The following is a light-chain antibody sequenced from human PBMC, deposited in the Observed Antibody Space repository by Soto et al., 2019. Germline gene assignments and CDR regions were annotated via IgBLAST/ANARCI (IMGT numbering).Light chain of an antibody. CDR3: SSKRSRGTLYV. CDR2: EVS. V-gene: IGLV2-14*01. CDR1: SSDVGGSKY. J-gene: IGLJ1*01. Sequence: QSALTQPASVSGSPVQSITISCTGSSSDVGGSKYVSWYQQHPGKAPRLMIYEVSYRPSGVSNRFSGSKSGNTASLTVSGLQAEDEADYYCSSKRSRGTLYVFGTGTKVTVL.